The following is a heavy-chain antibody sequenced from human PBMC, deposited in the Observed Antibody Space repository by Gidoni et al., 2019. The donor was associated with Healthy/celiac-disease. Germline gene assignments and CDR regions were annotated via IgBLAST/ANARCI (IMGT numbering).Heavy chain of an antibody. CDR3: ARDNNDAFQYNWVDP. CDR2: ISYDGSKK. V-gene: IGHV3-30*04. CDR1: GFTFSRYA. J-gene: IGHJ5*02. D-gene: IGHD1-1*01. Sequence: SWAASGFTFSRYAMHWGRQAPGKGMEWVAVISYDGSKKYYADSVKGRFTISRDNSKNTLYLQMNSLRAEDTAVYYCARDNNDAFQYNWVDPWCQGTLVTVSS.